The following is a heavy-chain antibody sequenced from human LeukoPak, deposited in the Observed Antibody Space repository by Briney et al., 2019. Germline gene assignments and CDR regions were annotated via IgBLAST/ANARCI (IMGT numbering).Heavy chain of an antibody. D-gene: IGHD6-19*01. CDR2: IYHSGST. J-gene: IGHJ4*02. CDR1: GGSISSSYW. Sequence: SGTLSLTCAVSGGSISSSYWWSWVRQPPGKGLEWIGEIYHSGSTNYNPSLESRVTISVDKPENQFSLKLSPVTAADTAVYYCARVGVASYNFDYWGQGTLVTVSS. V-gene: IGHV4-4*02. CDR3: ARVGVASYNFDY.